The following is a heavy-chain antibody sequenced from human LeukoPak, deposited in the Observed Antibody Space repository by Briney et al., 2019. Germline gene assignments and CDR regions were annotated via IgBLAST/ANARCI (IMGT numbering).Heavy chain of an antibody. CDR2: IYYSGST. Sequence: SETLSLTCTVSGYSISSGYYWGWIRQPPGKGLEWIGSIYYSGSTYYNPSLKSRVTISVDTSKNQFSLKLSSVTAADTAVYYCARAFIVGATSYFDYWGQGTLVTVSS. D-gene: IGHD1-26*01. V-gene: IGHV4-38-2*02. J-gene: IGHJ4*02. CDR1: GYSISSGYY. CDR3: ARAFIVGATSYFDY.